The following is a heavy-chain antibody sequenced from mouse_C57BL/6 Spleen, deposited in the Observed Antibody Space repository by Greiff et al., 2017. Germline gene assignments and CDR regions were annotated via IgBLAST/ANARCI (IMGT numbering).Heavy chain of an antibody. CDR2: IDPSDSET. V-gene: IGHV1-52*01. CDR1: GYTFTSYC. J-gene: IGHJ3*01. D-gene: IGHD2-1*01. CDR3: ASYCCNYETWFAY. Sequence: VQLQQSGAELVRPGYSVKMSCTASGYTFTSYCMHWVKQRPIQGLEWMGNIDPSDSETQYDQKFKDKATLTVDKSSTTAYMQLSSLTSEDSAVYYCASYCCNYETWFAYWGQGTLVTVSA.